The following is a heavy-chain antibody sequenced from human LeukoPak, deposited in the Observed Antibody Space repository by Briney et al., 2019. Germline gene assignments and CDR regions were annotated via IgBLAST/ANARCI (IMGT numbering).Heavy chain of an antibody. CDR3: TRDRVAGF. CDR1: GFTFSRYW. J-gene: IGHJ4*02. V-gene: IGHV3-7*01. Sequence: GGSLRLSCAASGFTFSRYWMSWVRQAQGKGLEYVAYIKPDGSEKYYVDSMKGRFTISRDNAKNSLFLQMNSLRADDTAVYYCTRDRVAGFWGQGTLVAVSS. CDR2: IKPDGSEK. D-gene: IGHD6-19*01.